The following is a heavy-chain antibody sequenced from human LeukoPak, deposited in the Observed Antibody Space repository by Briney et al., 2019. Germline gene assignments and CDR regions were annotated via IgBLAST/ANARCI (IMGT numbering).Heavy chain of an antibody. CDR1: GASIKNYY. V-gene: IGHV4-59*08. CDR2: IYYSGST. CDR3: ARSTNSIYFDY. J-gene: IGHJ4*02. Sequence: PSETLSLTCSVSGASIKNYYLNWIRQPPGKGLEWIGYIYYSGSTTYNPSLKSRVTISVDTSKNQSSLKLTSVTAADTAVYYCARSTNSIYFDYWGQGILVTVSS. D-gene: IGHD2-21*01.